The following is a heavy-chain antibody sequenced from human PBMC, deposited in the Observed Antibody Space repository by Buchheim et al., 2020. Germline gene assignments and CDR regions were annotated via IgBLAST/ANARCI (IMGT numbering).Heavy chain of an antibody. D-gene: IGHD2-2*01. V-gene: IGHV4-34*01. Sequence: QVQLQQWGAGLLKPSETLSLTCAVYGGSFSGYYWSWIRQPPGKGLEWIGEINHSGSTNYNPSLKSRVTISVDTSKNQFHLKLSSVTAADTAVYYCARGLGYCSSTSCYNPRFDPWGQGTL. CDR2: INHSGST. CDR3: ARGLGYCSSTSCYNPRFDP. J-gene: IGHJ5*02. CDR1: GGSFSGYY.